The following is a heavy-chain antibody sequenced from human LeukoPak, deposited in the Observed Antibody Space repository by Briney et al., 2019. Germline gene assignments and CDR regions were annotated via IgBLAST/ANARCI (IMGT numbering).Heavy chain of an antibody. CDR1: GFSFSSHG. CDR2: ISPSGDIT. D-gene: IGHD7-27*01. V-gene: IGHV3-23*01. Sequence: PGGTLRLSCAASGFSFSSHGMNWVRQAPGKGLEWVSGISPSGDITYYADSVMGRFSISRDNPKSTVSLQMSSLRAEDTALYYCVRDLHWGGFDVWGQGTMVTVSS. CDR3: VRDLHWGGFDV. J-gene: IGHJ3*01.